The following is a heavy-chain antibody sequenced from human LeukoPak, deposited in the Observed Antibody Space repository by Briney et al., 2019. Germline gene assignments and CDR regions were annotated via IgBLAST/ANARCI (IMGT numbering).Heavy chain of an antibody. J-gene: IGHJ4*02. CDR3: ARWFWATFDY. CDR1: GGSISSYY. Sequence: SETLSLTCTVSGGSISSYYWRWIRQPPGKGLEWIGYIYYSGSTNYNPSLKSRVTMSVDTSKNQFSLKLSSVTAADTAVYYCARWFWATFDYWGQGTLVTVSS. V-gene: IGHV4-59*12. D-gene: IGHD3-16*01. CDR2: IYYSGST.